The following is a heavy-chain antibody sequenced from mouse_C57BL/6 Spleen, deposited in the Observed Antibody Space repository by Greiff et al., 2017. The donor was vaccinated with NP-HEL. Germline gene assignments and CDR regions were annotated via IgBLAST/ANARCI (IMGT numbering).Heavy chain of an antibody. CDR3: AREGYDGYYQAWFAY. Sequence: QVQLQQSGAELVKPGASVKISCKASGYAFSSYWMNWVKQRPGKGLEWIGQIYPGDGDTNYNGKFKGKATLTADKSSSTAYMQLISLTSEDSAVYFCAREGYDGYYQAWFAYWGQGTLVTVSA. V-gene: IGHV1-80*01. CDR1: GYAFSSYW. D-gene: IGHD2-3*01. CDR2: IYPGDGDT. J-gene: IGHJ3*01.